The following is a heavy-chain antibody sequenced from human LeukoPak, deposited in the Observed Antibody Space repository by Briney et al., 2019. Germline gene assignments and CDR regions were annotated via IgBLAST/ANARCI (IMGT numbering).Heavy chain of an antibody. CDR1: GFTFSRHW. J-gene: IGHJ4*02. CDR2: IYGGDTT. V-gene: IGHV3-66*01. CDR3: ARDVAVAPTPGY. Sequence: GGSLRLSCAASGFTFSRHWMSWVRQAPGKGLEWVSVIYGGDTTWYADSVKGRFAISRDNFKNTLYLEMNSLRAEDTAVYYCARDVAVAPTPGYWGQGTLVTVSS. D-gene: IGHD2-15*01.